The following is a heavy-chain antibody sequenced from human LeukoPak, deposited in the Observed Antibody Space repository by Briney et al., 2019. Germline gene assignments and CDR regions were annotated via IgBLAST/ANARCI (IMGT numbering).Heavy chain of an antibody. CDR2: ISYDGSDK. D-gene: IGHD7-27*01. CDR1: QFTLSYYA. Sequence: GGSLRLSCAASQFTLSYYAMHWVRQAPGKGLEWVAIISYDGSDKYYADSVKGRFTIFRDNSKNTQYLQMNSLRAEDTAVYYCARDANWGEIDYWGQGALVTVSS. J-gene: IGHJ4*02. CDR3: ARDANWGEIDY. V-gene: IGHV3-30-3*01.